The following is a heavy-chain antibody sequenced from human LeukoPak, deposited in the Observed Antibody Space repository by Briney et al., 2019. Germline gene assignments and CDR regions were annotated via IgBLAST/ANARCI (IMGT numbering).Heavy chain of an antibody. D-gene: IGHD3-16*01. CDR1: GGSFSGYY. V-gene: IGHV4-34*01. Sequence: SETLSLTCAVYGGSFSGYYRSWIRQPPGKGLEWIGEIGHSGSTNYNPSLKSRVTTSVDTSKNQFSLKLSSVTAADTAVYYCARVLWGTYYFDYWGQGTLVTVSS. CDR3: ARVLWGTYYFDY. J-gene: IGHJ4*02. CDR2: IGHSGST.